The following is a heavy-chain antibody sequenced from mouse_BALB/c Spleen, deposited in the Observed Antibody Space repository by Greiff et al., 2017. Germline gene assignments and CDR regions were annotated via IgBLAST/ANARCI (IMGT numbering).Heavy chain of an antibody. CDR1: GFSLTSYG. Sequence: VQLQESGPGLVAPSQSLSITCTVSGFSLTSYGVHWVRQPPGKGLEWLGVIWAGGSTNYNSALMSRLSISKDNSKSQVFLKMNSLQTDDTAMYYCGRDYDRNAMDYWGQGTSVTVSS. CDR2: IWAGGST. V-gene: IGHV2-9*02. J-gene: IGHJ4*01. CDR3: GRDYDRNAMDY. D-gene: IGHD2-12*01.